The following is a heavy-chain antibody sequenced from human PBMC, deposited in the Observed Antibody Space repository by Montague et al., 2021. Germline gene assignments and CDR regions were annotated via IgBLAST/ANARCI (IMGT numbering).Heavy chain of an antibody. V-gene: IGHV3-74*01. Sequence: SLRLSCAASGFTFSNYWMHWVRQAPGKGLVWVSHIKCDGSRTGYADSVKGRFTISRDNAKNTLYLQMNSLRVDDSAVYYCARSAVGAAFDPWGQGTLVTVSS. CDR2: IKCDGSRT. CDR1: GFTFSNYW. J-gene: IGHJ5*02. D-gene: IGHD3-10*01. CDR3: ARSAVGAAFDP.